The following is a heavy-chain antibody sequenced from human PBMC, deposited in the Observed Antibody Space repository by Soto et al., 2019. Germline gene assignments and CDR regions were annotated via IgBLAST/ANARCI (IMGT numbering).Heavy chain of an antibody. V-gene: IGHV1-18*01. CDR2: ISAYNGNT. CDR3: ATHPLYCSGGSCYSVSYFDY. J-gene: IGHJ4*02. Sequence: EASVKVSCKASGYTFTSYGISWVRQAPGQGLEWMGWISAYNGNTNYAQKLQGRVTMTTDTSTSTAYMELRSLRSDDTAVYYCATHPLYCSGGSCYSVSYFDYWGQGTLVTVSS. CDR1: GYTFTSYG. D-gene: IGHD2-15*01.